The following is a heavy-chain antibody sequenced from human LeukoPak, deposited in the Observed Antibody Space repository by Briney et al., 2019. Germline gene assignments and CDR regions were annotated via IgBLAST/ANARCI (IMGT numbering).Heavy chain of an antibody. CDR3: ARVYSSSWYKVFDY. J-gene: IGHJ4*02. D-gene: IGHD6-13*01. CDR1: GFTVSSNY. Sequence: PGGSLRLSCAASGFTVSSNYMSWVRQAPGMGLEWGSVIYSGGTTYYADSVKGRFTISRDNSKNTLYLQMSSLRAEDTAVYFCARVYSSSWYKVFDYWGQGTLVTVSS. CDR2: IYSGGTT. V-gene: IGHV3-53*01.